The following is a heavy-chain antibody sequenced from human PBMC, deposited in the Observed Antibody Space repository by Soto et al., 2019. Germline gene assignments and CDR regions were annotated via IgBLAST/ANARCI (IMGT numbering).Heavy chain of an antibody. J-gene: IGHJ3*02. CDR3: AGSRSSGYI. D-gene: IGHD6-6*01. CDR2: INHSGST. Sequence: QVQLQQSGAGLLKPSETLSLTCAVYGGSFSGYYWSWIRQPPGKGLEWIGAINHSGSTNYNPSLKSRVAMLVDTSKNQFSLKLSSGTAADKAVYYCAGSRSSGYIWGQGTMVTVSS. V-gene: IGHV4-34*01. CDR1: GGSFSGYY.